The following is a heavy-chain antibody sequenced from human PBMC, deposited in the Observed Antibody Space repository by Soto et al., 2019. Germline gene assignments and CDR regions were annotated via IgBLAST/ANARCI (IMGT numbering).Heavy chain of an antibody. V-gene: IGHV3-7*01. J-gene: IGHJ6*02. CDR2: IKGDGSEK. Sequence: GGSLRLSCVASGFTFTSYWMSWVRQAPGKGLEWVANIKGDGSEKKYVDSVKGRFTISRDNAHNSVSLQMNSLRAEDTALYYCGRDEVRNGVGVWGQGTTVTVSS. CDR1: GFTFTSYW. CDR3: GRDEVRNGVGV.